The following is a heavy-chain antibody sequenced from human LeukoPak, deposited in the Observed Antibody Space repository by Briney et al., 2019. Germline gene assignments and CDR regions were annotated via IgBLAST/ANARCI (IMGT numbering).Heavy chain of an antibody. CDR1: SGTICSYY. CDR3: AKSGGQLWIRVPRFDY. J-gene: IGHJ4*02. V-gene: IGHV4-59*01. D-gene: IGHD5-18*01. Sequence: PSETLSLTCTVSSGTICSYYWSWIRQPPGKGLEWIGYIYYSGSTNYNPSLKSRVTISVDTSKNQFSLKLSSVTAADPAVYYCAKSGGQLWIRVPRFDYWGQGTLVTASS. CDR2: IYYSGST.